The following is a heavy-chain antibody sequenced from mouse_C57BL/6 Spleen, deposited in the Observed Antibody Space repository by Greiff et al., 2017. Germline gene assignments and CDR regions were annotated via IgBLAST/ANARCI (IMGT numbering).Heavy chain of an antibody. CDR3: ARWGTHWYFDV. D-gene: IGHD3-3*01. CDR2: ISYSGST. Sequence: EVKVEESGPGMVKPSQSLSLTCTVTGYSITSGYDWHWIRHFPGNKLEWMGYISYSGSTNYNPSLKSRISITHDTSKNHFFLKLNSVTTEDTATYYCARWGTHWYFDVWGTGTTVTVSS. V-gene: IGHV3-1*01. J-gene: IGHJ1*03. CDR1: GYSITSGYD.